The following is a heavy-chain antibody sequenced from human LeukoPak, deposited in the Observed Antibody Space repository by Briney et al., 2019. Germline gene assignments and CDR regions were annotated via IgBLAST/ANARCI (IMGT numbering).Heavy chain of an antibody. J-gene: IGHJ6*03. CDR2: ISYDGSNK. CDR3: ARGGRQLVLKSYYYYYYMDV. V-gene: IGHV3-30*04. D-gene: IGHD6-13*01. CDR1: GFTFSSYA. Sequence: GGSLRLSCAASGFTFSSYAMHWVRQAPGKGLEWVAVISYDGSNKYYADSVKGRFTISRDNSKNTLYLQMNSLRAEDTAVYYCARGGRQLVLKSYYYYYYMDVWGKGTTVTVSS.